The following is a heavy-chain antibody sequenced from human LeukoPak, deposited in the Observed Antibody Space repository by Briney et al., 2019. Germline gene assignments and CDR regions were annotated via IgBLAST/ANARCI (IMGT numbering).Heavy chain of an antibody. D-gene: IGHD3-22*01. CDR3: ACLTTADAFDI. CDR1: GGSISSGGYS. J-gene: IGHJ3*02. V-gene: IGHV4-61*08. CDR2: IYDSGST. Sequence: PSETLSLTCAGSGGSISSGGYSWSWIRQPPGKGLEWIGYIYDSGSTNYNPSLKSRVTISVDTSKNQFSLKLSSVTAADTAVYYCACLTTADAFDIWGQGTMVTVSS.